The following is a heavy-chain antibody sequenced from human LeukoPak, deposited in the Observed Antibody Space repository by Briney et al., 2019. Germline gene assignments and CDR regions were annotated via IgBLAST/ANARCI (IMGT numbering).Heavy chain of an antibody. CDR2: ISSSGSTI. Sequence: GGSLRLSCAASGFTFSSYEMNWVRQAPGKGLEWVSYISSSGSTIYYADSVKGRFTISRDNAKNSLYLQMNSLRAEDTAVYYCARNSFPFNNDSSGYPNAFAYGARGTLFTVS. J-gene: IGHJ4*02. D-gene: IGHD3-22*01. CDR3: ARNSFPFNNDSSGYPNAFAY. CDR1: GFTFSSYE. V-gene: IGHV3-48*03.